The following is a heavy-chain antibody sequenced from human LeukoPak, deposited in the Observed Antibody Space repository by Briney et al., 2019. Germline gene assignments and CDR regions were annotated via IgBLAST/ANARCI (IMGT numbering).Heavy chain of an antibody. J-gene: IGHJ4*02. V-gene: IGHV3-48*02. CDR2: ISYDSRIE. D-gene: IGHD1-1*01. Sequence: GGSLRLSCAASEFSFSTYSVNWVRQAPGKGLEWISYISYDSRIEYYADSVKGRFTISRDNAKNSLYLQMNSLRDEDTAVYYCASDRNWSFDYWGQGTLVTVSS. CDR3: ASDRNWSFDY. CDR1: EFSFSTYS.